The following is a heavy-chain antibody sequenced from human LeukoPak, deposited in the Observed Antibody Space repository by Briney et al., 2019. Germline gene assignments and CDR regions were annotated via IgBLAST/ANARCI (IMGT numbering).Heavy chain of an antibody. D-gene: IGHD3-22*01. J-gene: IGHJ4*02. V-gene: IGHV1-2*02. CDR3: ARDTFLTYYYDSSDYSFDH. CDR2: INPNSGGT. CDR1: GYTFSCYY. Sequence: ASVKVSCKASGYTFSCYYIHWVRQAPGQGLEWMGWINPNSGGTNFAQKFQGRVTMTRDTSISTAYMELSRLRSDDTAVYYCARDTFLTYYYDSSDYSFDHWGQGTLVTVSS.